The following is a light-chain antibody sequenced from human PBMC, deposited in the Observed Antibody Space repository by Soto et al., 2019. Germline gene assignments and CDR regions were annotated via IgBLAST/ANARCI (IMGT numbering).Light chain of an antibody. J-gene: IGKJ1*01. CDR3: QESYSFLWGT. CDR1: QSISTS. Sequence: DIQMTQSPSSLSASVGDRVTITCRTSQSISTSLNWYQQKPGKAPKVLIYGASTLQSGVPLRFSGSGSGTDFTLTISSLQREDFATYYCQESYSFLWGTCGQGTKVE. V-gene: IGKV1-39*01. CDR2: GAS.